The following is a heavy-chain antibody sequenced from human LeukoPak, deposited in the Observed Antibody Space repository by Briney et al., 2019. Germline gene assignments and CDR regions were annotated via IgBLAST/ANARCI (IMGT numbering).Heavy chain of an antibody. CDR1: GFTFSDYY. CDR3: ARDKQLEKYNWFDP. J-gene: IGHJ5*02. CDR2: ISSSGSTI. D-gene: IGHD6-6*01. V-gene: IGHV3-11*01. Sequence: GGSLRLSCAASGFTFSDYYMSWIRQAPGKGLEWVSYISSSGSTIYYADSVKGRFTISRDNAKNSLYLQMNSLRAEDTAVYYCARDKQLEKYNWFDPWGQGTLVTVSS.